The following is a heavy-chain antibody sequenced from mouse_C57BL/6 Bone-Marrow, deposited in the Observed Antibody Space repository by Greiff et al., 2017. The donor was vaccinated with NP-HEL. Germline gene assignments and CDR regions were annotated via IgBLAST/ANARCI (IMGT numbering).Heavy chain of an antibody. J-gene: IGHJ2*01. CDR3: AREGGTTVVEGY. Sequence: VKLQQPGAELVRPGTSVKLSCKASGYTFTSYWMHWVKQRPGQGLEWIGVIDPSDSYTNYNQKFKGKATLTVDTSSSTAYMQLSSLTAEDSAVYYCAREGGTTVVEGYWGQGTTLTVSS. V-gene: IGHV1-59*01. D-gene: IGHD1-1*01. CDR2: IDPSDSYT. CDR1: GYTFTSYW.